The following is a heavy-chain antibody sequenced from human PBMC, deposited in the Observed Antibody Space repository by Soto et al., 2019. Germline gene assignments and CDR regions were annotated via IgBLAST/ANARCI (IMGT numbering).Heavy chain of an antibody. CDR1: GYTFTGYY. D-gene: IGHD3-10*01. CDR3: ARGPPRLWFGELLSSYYYYYYGMDV. V-gene: IGHV1-2*04. J-gene: IGHJ6*02. Sequence: ASVKVSCKASGYTFTGYYMHWVRQAPGQGHERMGWIKPNIGGTNYAQKFQGWFTMTRDTSISTAYMELSRLRSDDTAVYYCARGPPRLWFGELLSSYYYYYYGMDVWGQGTTVTVSS. CDR2: IKPNIGGT.